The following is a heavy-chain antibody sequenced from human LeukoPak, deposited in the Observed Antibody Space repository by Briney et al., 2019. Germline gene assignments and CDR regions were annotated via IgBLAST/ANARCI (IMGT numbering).Heavy chain of an antibody. V-gene: IGHV3-66*02. CDR1: GFTVSSNY. J-gene: IGHJ6*03. Sequence: GGSQRLSCAASGFTVSSNYMSWVRQAPGKGLEWVSVIYSGGSTYYADSVKGRFTISGDNSKNTLYLQMNSLRAEDTAVYYCARDSKAAGLYYYYYYMDVWGKGTTVTVSS. CDR2: IYSGGST. D-gene: IGHD6-13*01. CDR3: ARDSKAAGLYYYYYYMDV.